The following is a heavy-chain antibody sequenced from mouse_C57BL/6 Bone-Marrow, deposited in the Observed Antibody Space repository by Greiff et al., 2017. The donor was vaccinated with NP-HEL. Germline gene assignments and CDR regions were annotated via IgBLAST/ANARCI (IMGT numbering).Heavy chain of an antibody. CDR3: ARHRYYYGSSPWFAY. CDR2: ISNGGGST. Sequence: EVMLVESGGGLVQPGGSLKLSCAASGFTFSDYYMYWVRQTPEKRLEWVAYISNGGGSTYYPDTVKGRFTISRANAKNTLYLQMSRLKSEDTAMYYCARHRYYYGSSPWFAYWGQGTLVTVSA. D-gene: IGHD1-1*01. CDR1: GFTFSDYY. V-gene: IGHV5-12*01. J-gene: IGHJ3*01.